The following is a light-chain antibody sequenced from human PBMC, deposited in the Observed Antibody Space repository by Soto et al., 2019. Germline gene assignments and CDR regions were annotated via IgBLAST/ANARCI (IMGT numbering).Light chain of an antibody. CDR1: QSISSY. CDR2: AAS. V-gene: IGKV1-39*01. CDR3: QQTYSTPVT. Sequence: DIQMTQSPSFLSASVGDRVTITCRASQSISSYLNWYQQKPGKAPKLLIYAASSLQSGVPSRFSGSGSGPDFSLTINSLQPEDFAIYYCQQTYSTPVTFGQGTKLEIK. J-gene: IGKJ2*01.